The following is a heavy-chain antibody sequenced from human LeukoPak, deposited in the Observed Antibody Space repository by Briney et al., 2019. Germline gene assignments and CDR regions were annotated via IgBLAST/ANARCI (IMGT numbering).Heavy chain of an antibody. J-gene: IGHJ4*02. Sequence: GGSLRLSCAASGFTFSSYAMSWVRQAPGKGLEWVAVIWYDGSNKYYADSVKGRFTISRDNSKNTLYLQMNSLRAEDTAVYYCARDGHDYGDYWDQGTLVTVSS. V-gene: IGHV3-33*08. CDR3: ARDGHDYGDY. CDR1: GFTFSSYA. CDR2: IWYDGSNK.